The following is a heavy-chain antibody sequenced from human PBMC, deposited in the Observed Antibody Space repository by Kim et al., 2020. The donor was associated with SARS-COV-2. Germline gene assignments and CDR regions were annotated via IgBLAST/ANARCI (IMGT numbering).Heavy chain of an antibody. CDR3: ARFTWTSYYYYGMDV. D-gene: IGHD3-16*01. CDR2: IYHSGST. V-gene: IGHV4-59*01. J-gene: IGHJ6*02. Sequence: SETLSLTCTVSGGSISSYYWTWIRQPPGKGLEWIGYIYHSGSTYYNPALKNRVTISVDTSKNQFSLKLRSVTAADTAVYYCARFTWTSYYYYGMDVWGQG. CDR1: GGSISSYY.